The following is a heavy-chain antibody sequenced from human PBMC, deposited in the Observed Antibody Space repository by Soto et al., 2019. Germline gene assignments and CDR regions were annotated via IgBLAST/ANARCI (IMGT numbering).Heavy chain of an antibody. V-gene: IGHV3-30-3*01. CDR2: ISYDGSNK. CDR1: GFTFSSYA. D-gene: IGHD6-6*01. J-gene: IGHJ6*02. CDR3: ARVTGGSSSLYYYYGMDV. Sequence: PGGSLRLSCAAYGFTFSSYAMHWVRQAPGKGLEWVAVISYDGSNKYYADSVKGRFTISRDNSKNTLYLQMNSLRAEDTAVYYCARVTGGSSSLYYYYGMDVWGQGTTVTVSS.